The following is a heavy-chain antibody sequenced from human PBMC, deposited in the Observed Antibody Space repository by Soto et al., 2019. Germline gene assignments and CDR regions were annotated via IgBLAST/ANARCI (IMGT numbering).Heavy chain of an antibody. J-gene: IGHJ4*02. CDR1: GGSVSSVKYF. V-gene: IGHV4-61*01. CDR3: ARVFPSYCGGDCSYFDS. Sequence: LSLTCNVSGGSVSSVKYFWSWIRQPPGKGLEWIAYIFYSGSTKSNPSLKSRVTMSVDMSKNQFSLRLTSVTAADTAVYYCARVFPSYCGGDCSYFDSWGQGTLVTVSS. CDR2: IFYSGST. D-gene: IGHD2-21*02.